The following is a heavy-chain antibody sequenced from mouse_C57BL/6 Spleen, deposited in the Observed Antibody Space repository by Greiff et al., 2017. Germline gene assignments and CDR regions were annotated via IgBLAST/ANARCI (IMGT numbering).Heavy chain of an antibody. CDR3: ARDGSSYNIDY. CDR2: ISDGGSYT. D-gene: IGHD1-1*01. V-gene: IGHV5-4*01. Sequence: EVKLQESGGGLVKPGGSLKLSCAASGFTFSSYAMSWVRQTPEKRLEWVATISDGGSYTYYPDNVKGRFTISRDNAKNNLYLQMSHLKSEDTAMYYCARDGSSYNIDYWGQGTTLTVSS. CDR1: GFTFSSYA. J-gene: IGHJ2*01.